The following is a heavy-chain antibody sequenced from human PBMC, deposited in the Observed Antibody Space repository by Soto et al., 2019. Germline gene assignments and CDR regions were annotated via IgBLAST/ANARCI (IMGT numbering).Heavy chain of an antibody. J-gene: IGHJ2*01. CDR3: ARSAVTPVSHWYFDL. V-gene: IGHV5-51*01. D-gene: IGHD4-17*01. CDR1: GYSFTSYW. Sequence: GESLKISCKGSGYSFTSYWIGWVRQMPGKGLEWMRIIYPGDSDTRYSPSFQGQVTISADKSISTAYLQWSSLKASDTAMYYCARSAVTPVSHWYFDLWGRGTLVTVSS. CDR2: IYPGDSDT.